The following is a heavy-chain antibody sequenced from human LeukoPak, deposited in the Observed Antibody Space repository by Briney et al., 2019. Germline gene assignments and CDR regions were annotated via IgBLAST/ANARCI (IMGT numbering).Heavy chain of an antibody. CDR3: AKDSSGWYYFDY. V-gene: IGHV3-23*01. CDR1: GFTFSSYA. CDR2: ISGSGGST. Sequence: GGSLRLSCAASGFTFSSYAMSWVRQAPGKGLEWVSAISGSGGSTYYADSVKGRFTISRDNSKNTLYLQMNSLRAKDTAVYYCAKDSSGWYYFDYWGQGTLVTVSS. J-gene: IGHJ4*02. D-gene: IGHD6-19*01.